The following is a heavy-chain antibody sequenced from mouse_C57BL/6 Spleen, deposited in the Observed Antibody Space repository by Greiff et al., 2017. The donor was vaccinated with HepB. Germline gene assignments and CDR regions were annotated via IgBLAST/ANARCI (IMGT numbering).Heavy chain of an antibody. CDR3: ARQGAYGSSLDY. J-gene: IGHJ2*01. CDR1: GYSFTGYY. CDR2: INPSTGGT. Sequence: VQLKQSGPELVKPGASVKISCKASGYSFTGYYMNWVKQSPEKSLEWIGEINPSTGGTTYNQKFKAKATLTVDKSSSTAYMQLKSLTSEDSAVYYCARQGAYGSSLDYWGQGTTLTVSS. V-gene: IGHV1-42*01. D-gene: IGHD1-1*01.